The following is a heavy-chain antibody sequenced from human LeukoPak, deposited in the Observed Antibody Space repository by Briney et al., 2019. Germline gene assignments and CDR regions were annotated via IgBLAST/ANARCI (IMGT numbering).Heavy chain of an antibody. CDR2: IYTSGST. CDR1: GGSISSGSYY. D-gene: IGHD3-9*01. CDR3: ARLYYDILTGGYYFDY. V-gene: IGHV4-61*02. J-gene: IGHJ4*02. Sequence: SETLSLTCTVSGGSISSGSYYWSWIRQPAGKGLEWIGRIYTSGSTNYNPSLKSRVTISVDTSKNQFSLKLSSVTAADTAVYYCARLYYDILTGGYYFDYWGQGTLVTVSS.